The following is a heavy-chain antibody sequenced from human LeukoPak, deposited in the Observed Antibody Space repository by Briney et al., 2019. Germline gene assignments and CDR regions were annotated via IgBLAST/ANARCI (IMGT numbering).Heavy chain of an antibody. CDR2: IYYSGST. Sequence: SETLSLTCTVSGGSISSSSYYWGWIRQPPGKGLEWIGTIYYSGSTYYNPSLKSRVTISVDTSKNQFSLKLSSVTAADTAVYYCARGLRQLVRSWHYWGQGTLVTVSS. CDR1: GGSISSSSYY. CDR3: ARGLRQLVRSWHY. J-gene: IGHJ4*02. V-gene: IGHV4-39*07. D-gene: IGHD6-6*01.